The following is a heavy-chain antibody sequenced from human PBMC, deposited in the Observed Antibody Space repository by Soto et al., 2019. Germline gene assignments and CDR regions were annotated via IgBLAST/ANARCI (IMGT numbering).Heavy chain of an antibody. D-gene: IGHD3-22*01. Sequence: SETLSLTCAVYGGSFSSYYWSWIRQPPGKGLEWIGEINDSGSTNYNPSLKRRVTISIDTSKKQFSLKLTSVTAAASAVYYCARSVRENSYDSSGDYAFDICCQGTMVT. CDR3: ARSVRENSYDSSGDYAFDI. J-gene: IGHJ3*02. CDR2: INDSGST. V-gene: IGHV4-34*01. CDR1: GGSFSSYY.